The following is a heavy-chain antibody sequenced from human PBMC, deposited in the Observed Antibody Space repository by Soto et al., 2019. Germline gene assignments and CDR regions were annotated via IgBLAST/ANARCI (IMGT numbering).Heavy chain of an antibody. D-gene: IGHD2-15*01. Sequence: GGSLRLSCAASGCTFSSYSMNWVRQAPGKGLEWVSYISSSSSTIYYADSVKGRFTISRDNAENSLYLQMSSLRAEDTAVYYCARRSVAADAFDIWGQGTMVTVSS. CDR2: ISSSSSTI. V-gene: IGHV3-48*01. J-gene: IGHJ3*02. CDR3: ARRSVAADAFDI. CDR1: GCTFSSYS.